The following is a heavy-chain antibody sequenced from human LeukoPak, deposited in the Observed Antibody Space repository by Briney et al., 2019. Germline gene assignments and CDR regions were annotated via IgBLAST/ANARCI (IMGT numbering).Heavy chain of an antibody. CDR3: AELGITMIGGV. D-gene: IGHD3-10*02. J-gene: IGHJ6*04. Sequence: GGSLRLSCAASGFNFDDYVMTWVRQAPGKGLEWVAVISYDGSNKYYADSVKGRFTISRDNAKNSLYLQMNSLRAEDTAVYYCAELGITMIGGVWGKGTTVTISS. CDR1: GFNFDDYV. CDR2: ISYDGSNK. V-gene: IGHV3-30*18.